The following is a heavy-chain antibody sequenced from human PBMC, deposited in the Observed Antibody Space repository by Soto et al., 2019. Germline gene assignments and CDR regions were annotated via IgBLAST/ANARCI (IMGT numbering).Heavy chain of an antibody. V-gene: IGHV1-2*04. CDR3: ARGPGLDSSSWEQTYYYYGMDV. D-gene: IGHD6-13*01. Sequence: ASVKVSCKASGYTFTGYYMHWVRQAPGQGLEWMGWINPNSGGTNYAQKFQGWVTMTRDTSISTAYMELSRLRSDDTAVYYCARGPGLDSSSWEQTYYYYGMDVWGQGTTVTVSS. CDR1: GYTFTGYY. CDR2: INPNSGGT. J-gene: IGHJ6*02.